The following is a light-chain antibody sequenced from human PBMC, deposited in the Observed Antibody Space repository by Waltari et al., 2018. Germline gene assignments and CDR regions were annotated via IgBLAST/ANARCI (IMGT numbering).Light chain of an antibody. CDR3: CSYASDITLV. CDR1: NSDVGSYKL. CDR2: EVN. V-gene: IGLV2-23*02. J-gene: IGLJ3*02. Sequence: QSALSQPASVSGSPGQSITISCTGTNSDVGSYKLVSWHQQHPGKGPKPIIFEVNKRPSGVSNRFSCSKSGNTASLTISGLQPEDEADYYCCSYASDITLVFGGGTKLTVL.